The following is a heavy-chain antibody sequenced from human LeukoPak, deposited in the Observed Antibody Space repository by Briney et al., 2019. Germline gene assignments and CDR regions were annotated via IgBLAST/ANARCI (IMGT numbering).Heavy chain of an antibody. D-gene: IGHD3-22*01. CDR2: IIPILGIA. V-gene: IGHV1-69*04. Sequence: ASVKVSCKASGGTFSSYAISWVRQAPGQGREWMGRIIPILGIANYAQKFQGRVTITADKSTSTAYMELSSLRSEDTAVYYCARDRRDYYDSSGYYSHYWGQGTLVTVSS. J-gene: IGHJ4*02. CDR1: GGTFSSYA. CDR3: ARDRRDYYDSSGYYSHY.